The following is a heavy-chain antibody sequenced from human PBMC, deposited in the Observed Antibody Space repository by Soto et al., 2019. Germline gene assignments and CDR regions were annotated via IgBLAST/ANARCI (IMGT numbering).Heavy chain of an antibody. V-gene: IGHV4-31*03. CDR3: ARQSESTGYFYGWFDP. CDR2: IYYSGSI. CDR1: GGSINSRGYY. Sequence: SETLSLTCTVSGGSINSRGYYWTWIRQHPGKGLEWIGNIYYSGSIHFNPSLKSRLTMLVDTSENQFSLKLTSVTAADTAVYYCARQSESTGYFYGWFDPWGQGTLVTVSP. D-gene: IGHD3-9*01. J-gene: IGHJ5*02.